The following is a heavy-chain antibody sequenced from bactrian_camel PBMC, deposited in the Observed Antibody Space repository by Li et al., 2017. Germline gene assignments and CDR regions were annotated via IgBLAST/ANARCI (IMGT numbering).Heavy chain of an antibody. Sequence: VQLVESGGGSVQAGETLRLSCERSGFTFADSDMAWYRQAPGNECELASFIRGDGTTYYADSVKGRFTASRDNDENTLYLQLDSLKREDTAMYYCAVHTYNPDAAWGQGTQVTVS. J-gene: IGHJ6*01. CDR1: GFTFADSD. CDR2: IRGDGTT. CDR3: AVHTYNPDAA. V-gene: IGHV3S55*01. D-gene: IGHD1*01.